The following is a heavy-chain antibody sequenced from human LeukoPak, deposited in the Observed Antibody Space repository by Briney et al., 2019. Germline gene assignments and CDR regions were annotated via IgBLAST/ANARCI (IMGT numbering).Heavy chain of an antibody. V-gene: IGHV1-18*01. J-gene: IGHJ6*03. D-gene: IGHD3-3*01. Sequence: GASVKVSCKASGYAFTSYGISWVRQAPGQGLEWMGWISAYNGNTNYAQKLQGRVAMTTDTSTGTAYMELRSLRSDDTAVYYCARVGAYDFWSGLYYYYYMDVWGKGTTVTVSS. CDR3: ARVGAYDFWSGLYYYYYMDV. CDR1: GYAFTSYG. CDR2: ISAYNGNT.